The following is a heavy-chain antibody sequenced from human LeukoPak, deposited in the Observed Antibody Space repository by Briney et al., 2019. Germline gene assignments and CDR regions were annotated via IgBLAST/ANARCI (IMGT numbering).Heavy chain of an antibody. CDR2: ISYIGST. D-gene: IGHD6-25*01. Sequence: SETLSLTCAVSADSFSSHYWTWIRQPPGKGLEWIGYISYIGSTNYNPSLKSRVTISIDTSKNQFSLKLSSVTAADTAVYYCARHLSAYYYYYYGMDVWGQGTTVTVSS. CDR1: ADSFSSHY. CDR3: ARHLSAYYYYYYGMDV. V-gene: IGHV4-59*08. J-gene: IGHJ6*02.